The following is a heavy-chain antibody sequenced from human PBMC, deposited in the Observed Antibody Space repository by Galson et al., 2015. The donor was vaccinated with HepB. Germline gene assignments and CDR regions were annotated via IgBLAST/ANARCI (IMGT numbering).Heavy chain of an antibody. V-gene: IGHV3-15*01. D-gene: IGHD2-8*02. Sequence: RLSCAASGFPFNNAWMTWVRQAPGMGLEWVGRIKSKTDGETTDYAAPVKGRFTTSRDDSKNRLYLQMNSLKTEDTAVYYCTTDVYYSTYWSWLDPWGQGTLVTVSS. J-gene: IGHJ5*02. CDR3: TTDVYYSTYWSWLDP. CDR1: GFPFNNAW. CDR2: IKSKTDGETT.